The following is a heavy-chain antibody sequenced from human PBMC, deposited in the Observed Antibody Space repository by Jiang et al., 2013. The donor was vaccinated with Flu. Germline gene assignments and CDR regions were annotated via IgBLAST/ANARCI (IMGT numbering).Heavy chain of an antibody. CDR3: ATPDRTYGPWDAFDI. Sequence: DPEDGETIYAQKFQGRVTMTEDTSTDTAYMELSSLRSEDTAVYYCATPDRTYGPWDAFDIWGQGTMVTVSS. D-gene: IGHD4-17*01. V-gene: IGHV1-24*01. J-gene: IGHJ3*02. CDR2: DPEDGET.